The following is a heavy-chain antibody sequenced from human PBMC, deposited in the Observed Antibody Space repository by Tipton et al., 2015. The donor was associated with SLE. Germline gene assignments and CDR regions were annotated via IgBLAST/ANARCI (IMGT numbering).Heavy chain of an antibody. V-gene: IGHV3-11*01. CDR2: ISSSGTII. J-gene: IGHJ6*03. CDR1: GFTFKNYY. Sequence: SLRLSCAASGFTFKNYYMSWIRQAPGKGLEWVSYISSSGTIIYYADSVKGRFTVSRDSDSLYLQMNSLGVEDTAVYYCARHPSYYYYTGVWGRATSVTVSS. CDR3: ARHPSYYYYTGV.